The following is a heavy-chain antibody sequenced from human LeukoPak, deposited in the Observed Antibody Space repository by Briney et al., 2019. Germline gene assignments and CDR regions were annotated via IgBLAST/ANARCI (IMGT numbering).Heavy chain of an antibody. V-gene: IGHV4-59*01. CDR3: ARGWLQSGGDY. D-gene: IGHD5-24*01. CDR2: IYYSGSI. Sequence: SETLSLTCTVSGGSISSYYWSWIRQPPGKGLEWIGYIYYSGSINYNPSLKSRVTISVDTSKNQFSLKLSSVTAADTAVYYCARGWLQSGGDYWGQGTLVTVSS. J-gene: IGHJ4*02. CDR1: GGSISSYY.